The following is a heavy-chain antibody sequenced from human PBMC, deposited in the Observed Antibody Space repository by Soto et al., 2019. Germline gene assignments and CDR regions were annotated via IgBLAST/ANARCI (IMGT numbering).Heavy chain of an antibody. CDR3: SCWLVDYYDSSGYYFSPYYFDY. V-gene: IGHV4-59*01. D-gene: IGHD3-22*01. J-gene: IGHJ4*02. CDR1: GGSISSYY. Sequence: SETLSLTCTVSGGSISSYYWSWIRQPPGKGLEWIGYIYYSGSTNYNPTLKSRVTISVDTSKNQFSLKLSSVTAADTAVYYCSCWLVDYYDSSGYYFSPYYFDYWGQGTLVTVSS. CDR2: IYYSGST.